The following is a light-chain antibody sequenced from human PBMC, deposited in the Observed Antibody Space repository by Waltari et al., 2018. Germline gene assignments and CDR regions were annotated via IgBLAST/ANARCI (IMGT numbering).Light chain of an antibody. CDR2: RNN. V-gene: IGLV10-54*04. Sequence: QAGLTQPPSVSKGLRQTATLTCTGNSNNVGNQGAAWLQQHQGHPPKPRSYRNNNRPSGISEGFSASRSGNTASLTITGLQPEDEADYYCSAWDISHNTHVFGTGTKLTVL. J-gene: IGLJ1*01. CDR1: SNNVGNQG. CDR3: SAWDISHNTHV.